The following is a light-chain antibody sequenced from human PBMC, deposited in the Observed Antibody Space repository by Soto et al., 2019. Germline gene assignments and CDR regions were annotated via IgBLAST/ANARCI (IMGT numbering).Light chain of an antibody. CDR3: LLDYSYFWA. J-gene: IGKJ1*01. CDR1: QGIRSA. V-gene: IGKV1-6*01. Sequence: AIQVTQSPSSLSASVGDRVTITCRTSQGIRSALGWYQQKPGKVPKLLIYAASTLQSGVPSRFSGSGSGRDFPLTISSLQPEDFATYYCLLDYSYFWAFGQGTKVEIK. CDR2: AAS.